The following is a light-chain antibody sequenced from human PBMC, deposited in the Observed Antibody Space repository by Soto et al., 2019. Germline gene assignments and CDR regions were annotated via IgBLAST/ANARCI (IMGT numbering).Light chain of an antibody. V-gene: IGKV1-5*03. Sequence: DIQMTQSPSTLSASVGDRVTITCRASQNIDRWLAWYQQKPGKAPNLLIYGASSLESGVPSRFSGSGSGTEFNLTISSLRPDDFAIYYCQHYNSYPWTFGQGTKVEIK. CDR3: QHYNSYPWT. CDR2: GAS. CDR1: QNIDRW. J-gene: IGKJ1*01.